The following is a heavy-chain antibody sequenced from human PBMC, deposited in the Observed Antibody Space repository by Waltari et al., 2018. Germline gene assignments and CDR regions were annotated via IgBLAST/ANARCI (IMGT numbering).Heavy chain of an antibody. CDR3: TRGEGDSGGYYIDS. CDR1: GFTFRDYF. CDR2: ISSRGTYT. Sequence: QVQLVESGGGLVKPGGSLRLSCAASGFTFRDYFRSWVRPSPGKGLEWIPYISSRGTYTNYADSLKGRFTISRDDAKNSVYLQMNSLRAEDTAVYYCTRGEGDSGGYYIDSWGQGILVTVSS. D-gene: IGHD3-22*01. J-gene: IGHJ1*01. V-gene: IGHV3-11*06.